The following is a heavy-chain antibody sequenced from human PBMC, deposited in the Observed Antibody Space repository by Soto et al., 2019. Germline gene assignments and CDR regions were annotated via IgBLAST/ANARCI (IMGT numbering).Heavy chain of an antibody. J-gene: IGHJ6*02. CDR3: ARDVDSGYDYSSSFYYYGMDV. V-gene: IGHV1-18*04. CDR1: GYTFTSYG. D-gene: IGHD5-12*01. CDR2: ISVYNGNT. Sequence: ASMKVYCKASGYTFTSYGITWVRQAPGQGLAWMGWISVYNGNTNYAQKFQGRITMATDTSTSTAYMELRSLRSDDTAKYYCARDVDSGYDYSSSFYYYGMDVWGQGTTVTVSS.